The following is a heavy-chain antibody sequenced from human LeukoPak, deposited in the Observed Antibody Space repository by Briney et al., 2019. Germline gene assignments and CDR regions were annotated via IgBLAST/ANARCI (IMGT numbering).Heavy chain of an antibody. J-gene: IGHJ4*02. D-gene: IGHD1-1*01. Sequence: QPGGSLRLSCAASGFTFNTYWMYWVRQAPGKGLVWVSHINSDGSIVNYGDSVKGRFTISRDNAKNTLYLQMNSLRADDTALYFCSRGRNWDDGDYRGQGTLVTVSS. CDR2: INSDGSIV. CDR1: GFTFNTYW. CDR3: SRGRNWDDGDY. V-gene: IGHV3-74*01.